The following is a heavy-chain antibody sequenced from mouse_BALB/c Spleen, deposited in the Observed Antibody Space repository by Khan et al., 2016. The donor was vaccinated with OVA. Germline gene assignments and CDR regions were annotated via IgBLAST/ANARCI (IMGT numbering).Heavy chain of an antibody. CDR3: AGKNYYGYAVDY. CDR1: GYSITSNYA. J-gene: IGHJ4*01. Sequence: EVQLQESGPGLVKPSQSLSLTCTVTGYSITSNYAWYWIRQFPGNKLEWMGYISYSGSTSYHPSLKSRISITRDTSKNQFFLQLTSVTTEDTAKCNCAGKNYYGYAVDYWGQGTSVTVSS. D-gene: IGHD1-1*01. V-gene: IGHV3-2*02. CDR2: ISYSGST.